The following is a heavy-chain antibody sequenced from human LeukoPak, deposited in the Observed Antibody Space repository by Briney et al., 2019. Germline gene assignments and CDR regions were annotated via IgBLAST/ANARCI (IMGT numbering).Heavy chain of an antibody. CDR1: GGTFSSYA. D-gene: IGHD3-22*01. V-gene: IGHV1-69*05. J-gene: IGHJ4*02. Sequence: SVKVSCKASGGTFSSYAISWVRQAPGQGLEWMGRIIPIFGTANYAQKFQGRVTITTDKSTSTAYMELSSLRSEDTAVYYCAGGPEYYYDSSGSFDYWGQGTLVTVSS. CDR2: IIPIFGTA. CDR3: AGGPEYYYDSSGSFDY.